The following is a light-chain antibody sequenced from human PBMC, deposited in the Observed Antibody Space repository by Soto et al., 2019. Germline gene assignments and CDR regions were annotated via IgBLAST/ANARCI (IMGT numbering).Light chain of an antibody. J-gene: IGKJ1*01. V-gene: IGKV3-20*01. Sequence: EIVLTQSPGTLSSSPGERATLSCRASESVSSNYLAWYQQRPGQAPRLLIYAASNRARGIPDRFGGSGSGTAVTLAVSRLEREDVAVYYCQQYGSAPWTCGQGTKV. CDR2: AAS. CDR1: ESVSSNY. CDR3: QQYGSAPWT.